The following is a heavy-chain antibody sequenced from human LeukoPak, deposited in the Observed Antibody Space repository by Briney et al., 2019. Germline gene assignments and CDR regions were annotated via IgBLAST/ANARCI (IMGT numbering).Heavy chain of an antibody. D-gene: IGHD6-19*01. V-gene: IGHV3-66*01. CDR3: AKAPQVAGFPLNRPYWFDP. Sequence: GGSLTLSCAPSGFSVSSNYMSWVRQAAGQGLDWVSFMYIGGSTYYADSVKGRFTISRNNYKNTPDLHMNGLCAEGTAVYYCAKAPQVAGFPLNRPYWFDPWGQGTLVTVSS. CDR1: GFSVSSNY. CDR2: MYIGGST. J-gene: IGHJ5*02.